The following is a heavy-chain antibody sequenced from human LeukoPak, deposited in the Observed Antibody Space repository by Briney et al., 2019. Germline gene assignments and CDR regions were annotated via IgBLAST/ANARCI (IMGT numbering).Heavy chain of an antibody. V-gene: IGHV3-23*01. CDR1: GFTFSSYA. CDR2: ISGSGGST. J-gene: IGHJ4*02. Sequence: GSLRLSCAASGFTFSSYAMSWVRQAPGKGLEWVSGISGSGGSTYYADSVKGRFTISRDTSKNTLYLQMNSLRAEDTAVYYCAKVENTARGYFDYWGQGTLVTVSS. D-gene: IGHD5-18*01. CDR3: AKVENTARGYFDY.